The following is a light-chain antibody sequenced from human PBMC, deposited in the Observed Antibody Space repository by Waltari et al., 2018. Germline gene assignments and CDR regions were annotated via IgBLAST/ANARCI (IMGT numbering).Light chain of an antibody. Sequence: EIVLTQSPGTLSLPPGERATLSCWASQRVSRTLAGYQQKPGQAPRLLIYDASSRATGIPDRFSGSGSGTDFSLTISRLEPEEFAVYYCQKYGTLPATFGQGTKVEIK. CDR2: DAS. CDR1: QRVSRT. J-gene: IGKJ1*01. CDR3: QKYGTLPAT. V-gene: IGKV3-20*01.